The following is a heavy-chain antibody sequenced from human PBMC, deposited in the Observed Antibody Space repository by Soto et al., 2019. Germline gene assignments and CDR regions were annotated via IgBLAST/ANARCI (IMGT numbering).Heavy chain of an antibody. J-gene: IGHJ6*03. CDR3: AKDATCSSTSCYYIGDYYYYYYMDV. D-gene: IGHD2-2*01. CDR1: GFTFSSYA. CDR2: ISGSGGST. V-gene: IGHV3-23*01. Sequence: GGSLRLSCAASGFTFSSYAMSWVRQAPGKGLEWVSAISGSGGSTYYADSVKGRFTISRDNSKNTLYLQMNSLRAEDTVVYYCAKDATCSSTSCYYIGDYYYYYYMDVWGKGTTVTVSS.